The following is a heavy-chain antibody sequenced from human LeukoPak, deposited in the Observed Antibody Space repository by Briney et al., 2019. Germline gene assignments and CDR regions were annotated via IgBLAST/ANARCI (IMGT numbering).Heavy chain of an antibody. Sequence: PGGSLRLSCAASGFTFSSYEMNWVRQAPGKGLDWVSYISSSGSTIYYADSVKGRFTISRDNAKNSLYLQMNSLRAEDTAVYYCARDDAKDNTAMASGWYFDLWGRGTLVTVSS. CDR3: ARDDAKDNTAMASGWYFDL. CDR2: ISSSGSTI. D-gene: IGHD5-18*01. V-gene: IGHV3-48*03. J-gene: IGHJ2*01. CDR1: GFTFSSYE.